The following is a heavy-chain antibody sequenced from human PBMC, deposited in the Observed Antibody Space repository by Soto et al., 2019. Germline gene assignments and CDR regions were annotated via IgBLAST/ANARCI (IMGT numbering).Heavy chain of an antibody. D-gene: IGHD3-9*01. CDR3: ARQPTGYPNWFED. J-gene: IGHJ5*02. CDR2: IFYGHGT. V-gene: IGHV4-39*01. CDR1: GGSVTSSTSS. Sequence: QVQLQESGPGLVNPSETLSLTCTVSGGSVTSSTSSWAWVRQPPGKGLHWIGTIFYGHGTYYNPSLESRVTISLDTSKIQFSMELTSVTAADTAVYSCARQPTGYPNWFEDWGRGILVIVSS.